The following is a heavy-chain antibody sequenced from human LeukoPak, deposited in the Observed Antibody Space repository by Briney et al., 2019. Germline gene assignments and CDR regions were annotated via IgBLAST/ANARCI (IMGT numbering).Heavy chain of an antibody. CDR2: ISGSGAGT. V-gene: IGHV3-23*01. Sequence: PGGSLRLSCAASGFTFSSYVMTWVRQAPGKGLEWVSLISGSGAGTYYADSVKGRFTISRDNSQNTLYLQMNSLRAEDTAVYYCATLGVYLSEYFQHWGQGTLVTVSS. CDR1: GFTFSSYV. D-gene: IGHD3-16*01. J-gene: IGHJ1*01. CDR3: ATLGVYLSEYFQH.